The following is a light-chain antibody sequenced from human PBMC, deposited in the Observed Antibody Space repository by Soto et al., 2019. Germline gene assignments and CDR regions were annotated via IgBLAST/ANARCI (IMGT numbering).Light chain of an antibody. J-gene: IGKJ4*01. CDR1: QAVNTR. Sequence: EIVLTQSPATLSSFPGDRVTLSCRASQAVNTRLAWYQHKPGQAPRLLIYLTSNRAAGIPARFSGRGSGTDFTLTISRLEPEDFAVYYCQLYDTSPALTFGGGTKV. CDR2: LTS. CDR3: QLYDTSPALT. V-gene: IGKV3-20*01.